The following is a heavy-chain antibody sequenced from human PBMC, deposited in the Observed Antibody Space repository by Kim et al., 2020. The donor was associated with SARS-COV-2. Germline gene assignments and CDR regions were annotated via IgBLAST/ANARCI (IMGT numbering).Heavy chain of an antibody. CDR1: GGSISSYY. CDR3: AREAGDYPDY. D-gene: IGHD4-17*01. V-gene: IGHV4-59*01. J-gene: IGHJ4*02. CDR2: IYYSGST. Sequence: SETLSLTCTVSGGSISSYYWSWIRQPPGKGLEWIGYIYYSGSTNYNPSLKSRVTISVDTSKNQFSLKLSSVTAADTAVYYCAREAGDYPDYWGQGTLVTVSS.